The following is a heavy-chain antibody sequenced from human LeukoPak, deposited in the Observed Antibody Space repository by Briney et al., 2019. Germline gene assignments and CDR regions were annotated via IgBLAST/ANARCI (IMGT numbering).Heavy chain of an antibody. CDR2: INQDGSVL. CDR1: GFPFSGYW. Sequence: RGSLRLSCAASGFPFSGYWMDWVRPAPGKGMEWVANINQDGSVLYYAPSVKGRFTISRDNAKNSLYLQMNSLRAEDTAVYYCSRSLDYLGQGALVTVSS. CDR3: SRSLDY. V-gene: IGHV3-7*01. J-gene: IGHJ4*02.